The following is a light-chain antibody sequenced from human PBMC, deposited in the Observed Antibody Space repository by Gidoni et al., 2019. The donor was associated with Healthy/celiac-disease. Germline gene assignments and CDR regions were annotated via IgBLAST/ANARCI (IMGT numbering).Light chain of an antibody. CDR1: QGISSY. J-gene: IGKJ3*01. Sequence: IRMTPSPSSLSASTGDRVTITCRASQGISSYLAWYQQKPGKAPKLLIYAASTWQSGVPSRFSGSGSGTDFTLTISCLQAEDFATYYCQQYYSYPFTFGPGTKVEIK. V-gene: IGKV1-8*01. CDR2: AAS. CDR3: QQYYSYPFT.